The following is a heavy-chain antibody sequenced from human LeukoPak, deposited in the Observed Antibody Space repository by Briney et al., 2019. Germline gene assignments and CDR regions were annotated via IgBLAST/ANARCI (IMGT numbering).Heavy chain of an antibody. V-gene: IGHV3-23*01. CDR3: ATYRQVLLPFES. CDR1: GFSFKDYN. J-gene: IGHJ4*02. D-gene: IGHD2-8*02. Sequence: PGGSLRLSCAASGFSFKDYNIHWVRQAPGKGLEWVSSIFPSVGEIRYADSVRGRFTISRDNSKSPLSLQMNSLRAEDTAIYYCATYRQVLLPFESWGQGTLVTVSS. CDR2: IFPSVGEI.